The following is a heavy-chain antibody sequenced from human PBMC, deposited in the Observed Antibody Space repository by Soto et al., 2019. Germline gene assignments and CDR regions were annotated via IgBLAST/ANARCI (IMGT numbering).Heavy chain of an antibody. CDR1: GDSVTSGSIY. CDR3: ARDRGNFGVVLADFYQYGMDV. D-gene: IGHD3-3*01. Sequence: QVQLQESGPGLVKPSETLSLTCTVSGDSVTSGSIYWSWIRQPPGKGLEWIGYIHYTGSTNYNPSLKSRVAISVDTSKNHFSLTLSSVTAADTAVYYCARDRGNFGVVLADFYQYGMDVWGQGTAVTVPS. V-gene: IGHV4-61*03. CDR2: IHYTGST. J-gene: IGHJ6*02.